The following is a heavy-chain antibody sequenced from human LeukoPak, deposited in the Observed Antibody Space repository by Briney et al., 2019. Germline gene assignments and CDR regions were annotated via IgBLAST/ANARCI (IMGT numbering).Heavy chain of an antibody. D-gene: IGHD6-13*01. CDR2: IKSKTDGGTT. Sequence: GGSLRLSCAASGFPFSNAWMSWVRQAPGKGLEWVGRIKSKTDGGTTDYAAPVKGRFTITRDDSKNTLYLQMNSLKTEDTAVYYCTTGILPPLYSSSPYSGYWGQGTLVTVSS. V-gene: IGHV3-15*01. CDR1: GFPFSNAW. J-gene: IGHJ4*02. CDR3: TTGILPPLYSSSPYSGY.